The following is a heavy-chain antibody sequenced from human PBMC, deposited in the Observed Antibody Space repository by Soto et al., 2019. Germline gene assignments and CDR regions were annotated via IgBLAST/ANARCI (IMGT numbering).Heavy chain of an antibody. Sequence: GSLRLSCAASGSSFRDYDMHWVRQRKGKGLEWVSALGAARDPYYVGSVKGRFSVSRGNAQNSLFLQMNNLRVDDTAVYFCARAYLGRLPRRADYYYAMDVWGRGTTVTVSS. CDR1: GSSFRDYD. CDR2: LGAARDP. D-gene: IGHD1-26*01. J-gene: IGHJ6*02. CDR3: ARAYLGRLPRRADYYYAMDV. V-gene: IGHV3-13*05.